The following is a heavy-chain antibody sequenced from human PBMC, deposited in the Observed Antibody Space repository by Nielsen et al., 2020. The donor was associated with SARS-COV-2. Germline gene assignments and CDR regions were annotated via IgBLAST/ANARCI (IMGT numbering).Heavy chain of an antibody. V-gene: IGHV3-33*01. D-gene: IGHD3-9*01. J-gene: IGHJ6*02. CDR1: GFTFSSYG. Sequence: GGSLRLSCAASGFTFSSYGMQWVRQAPGKGLEWVAVIWYDGSNKYYADSVKGRFTISRDNSKNTLYLQMNSLRAEDTAVYYCARDDVYYDILTGYHPYYYYGMDVWGQGTTVTVSS. CDR3: ARDDVYYDILTGYHPYYYYGMDV. CDR2: IWYDGSNK.